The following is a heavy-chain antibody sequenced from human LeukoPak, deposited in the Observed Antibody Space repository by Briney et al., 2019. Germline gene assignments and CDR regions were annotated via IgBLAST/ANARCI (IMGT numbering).Heavy chain of an antibody. V-gene: IGHV1-24*01. CDR2: FDPEDGET. CDR3: ATVPRLCGGSCYPHYGMDV. J-gene: IGHJ6*02. Sequence: ASVKVSCKVSGYTLTELSMHWVRQAPGKGLEWMGGFDPEDGETIYAQKFQGRVTMTEDTSTDTAYMELSSLRSEDTAVYYCATVPRLCGGSCYPHYGMDVWGQGTTVTVSS. D-gene: IGHD2-15*01. CDR1: GYTLTELS.